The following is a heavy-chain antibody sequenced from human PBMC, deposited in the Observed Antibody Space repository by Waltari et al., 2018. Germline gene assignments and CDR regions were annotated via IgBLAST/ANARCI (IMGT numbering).Heavy chain of an antibody. CDR3: ARVKRGSGSYSRVWWFDP. CDR2: IYYSGHT. V-gene: IGHV4-59*01. D-gene: IGHD3-10*01. Sequence: QVQLQESGPGLVKPSETLSLTCTVSGGSISSYYWSWIRQPPGKGLEWIGYIYYSGHTNYTPSLKSRVTISVDTSKNQFSLKLSSVTAADTAVYYCARVKRGSGSYSRVWWFDPWGQGTLVTVSS. CDR1: GGSISSYY. J-gene: IGHJ5*02.